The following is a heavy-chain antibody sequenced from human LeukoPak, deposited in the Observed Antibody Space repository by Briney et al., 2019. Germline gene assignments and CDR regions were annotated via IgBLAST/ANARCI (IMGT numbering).Heavy chain of an antibody. CDR1: GFIVSTKY. V-gene: IGHV3-48*01. CDR3: ARDYDFWSEQDYYFDY. CDR2: ISSSSSTI. Sequence: GGSLRLSCAASGFIVSTKYMNWVRQAPGKGLEWVSYISSSSSTIYYADSVKGRFTISRDNAKNSLYLQMNSLRAEDTAVYYCARDYDFWSEQDYYFDYWGQGTLVTVSS. D-gene: IGHD3-3*01. J-gene: IGHJ4*02.